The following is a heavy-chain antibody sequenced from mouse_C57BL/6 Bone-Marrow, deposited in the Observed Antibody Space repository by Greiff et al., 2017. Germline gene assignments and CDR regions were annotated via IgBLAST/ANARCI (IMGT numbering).Heavy chain of an antibody. Sequence: EVMLVESGGGLVQPKGSLKLSCAASGFSFNTYAMNWVRQAPGKGLEWVARIRSKSNNYATYYADSVKDRFTISRADSESMLYLQMNNLKTEDTAMYYCVTGDYEGFAYWGQGTLVTVSA. V-gene: IGHV10-1*01. J-gene: IGHJ3*01. CDR1: GFSFNTYA. CDR3: VTGDYEGFAY. CDR2: IRSKSNNYAT. D-gene: IGHD2-4*01.